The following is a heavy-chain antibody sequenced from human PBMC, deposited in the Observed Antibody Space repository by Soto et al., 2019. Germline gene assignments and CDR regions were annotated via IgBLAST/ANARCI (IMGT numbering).Heavy chain of an antibody. J-gene: IGHJ5*02. CDR3: ARLYGSGSYYNVGGSS. CDR1: GGSVSSGSYY. Sequence: SSETLSLTCTVSGGSVSSGSYYWSWIRQPPGKGLEWIGYMYYSGSTNYNPSLKSRVTISVDTSKNQFSLKLSSVTAADTAVYYCARLYGSGSYYNVGGSSWGQGTLVTVSS. CDR2: MYYSGST. D-gene: IGHD3-10*01. V-gene: IGHV4-61*01.